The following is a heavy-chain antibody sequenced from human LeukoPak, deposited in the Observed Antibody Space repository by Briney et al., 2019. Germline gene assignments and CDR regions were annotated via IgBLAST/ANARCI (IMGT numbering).Heavy chain of an antibody. CDR2: IYPGDSDT. V-gene: IGHV5-51*01. Sequence: GESLKISCKGSGYSFTSYWIGWVRQMPGKGLEWMGIIYPGDSDTRYSPSFQGQVTISADKSISTAYLQWSSLKASDTAMYYCARLMYHYDSSGYHYTIFDYWGQGTLVTVSS. D-gene: IGHD3-22*01. CDR3: ARLMYHYDSSGYHYTIFDY. J-gene: IGHJ4*02. CDR1: GYSFTSYW.